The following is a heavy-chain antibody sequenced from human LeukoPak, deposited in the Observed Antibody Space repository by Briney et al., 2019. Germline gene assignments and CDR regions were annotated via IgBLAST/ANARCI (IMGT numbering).Heavy chain of an antibody. CDR2: VIADNSNT. D-gene: IGHD2-15*01. CDR1: GYTFTNYG. J-gene: IGHJ4*02. V-gene: IGHV1-18*01. CDR3: ARDGCSGDSCYFDY. Sequence: ASVKVSCKASGYTFTNYGVTWVRQAPGQGLEWMGWVIADNSNTNYVKKFQGRVTMTTDTSTSTAYMELRSLRFDDTAVYYCARDGCSGDSCYFDYWGQGTLVTLSS.